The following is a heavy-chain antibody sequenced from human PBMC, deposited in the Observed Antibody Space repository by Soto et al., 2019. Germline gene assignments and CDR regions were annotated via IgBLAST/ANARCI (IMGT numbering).Heavy chain of an antibody. D-gene: IGHD3-3*01. V-gene: IGHV3-30*18. Sequence: QVQLVESGGGVVQPGRSLRLSCAASGFTFSSYGMHWVRQAPVKGLEWVAVISYDGSNKYYADSVKGRFTISRDNSKNTLYLQMNSLRAEDTAVYYCAKDRRFLEWSYDYWGQGTLVTVSS. CDR2: ISYDGSNK. CDR3: AKDRRFLEWSYDY. CDR1: GFTFSSYG. J-gene: IGHJ4*02.